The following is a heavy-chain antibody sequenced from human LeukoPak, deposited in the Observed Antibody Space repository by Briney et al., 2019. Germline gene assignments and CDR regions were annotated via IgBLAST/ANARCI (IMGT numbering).Heavy chain of an antibody. V-gene: IGHV3-23*01. CDR1: GGSISSGDYY. Sequence: ETLSLTCTVSGGSISSGDYYWSWVRQSPGKGLEWVSHISGSGYSTYYADSVKGRFTISRDNSKNTLYLQMNSLRAEDTAVYYCARDVSSGWYKYFDYWGQGTLVTVSS. CDR3: ARDVSSGWYKYFDY. CDR2: ISGSGYST. D-gene: IGHD6-19*01. J-gene: IGHJ4*02.